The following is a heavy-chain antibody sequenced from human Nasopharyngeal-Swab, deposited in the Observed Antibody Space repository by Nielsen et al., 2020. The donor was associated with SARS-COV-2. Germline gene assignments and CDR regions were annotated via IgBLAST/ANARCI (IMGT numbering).Heavy chain of an antibody. D-gene: IGHD5-12*01. Sequence: SETLSLTCTVSGGSISSYYWSWIRQPPGKGLEWIGYIYYSGSTNYSPSLKSRVTISVDTSKNQFSLKLSSVTAADTAVYYCARQSGYDPPYFDYWGQGTLVTVSS. CDR2: IYYSGST. V-gene: IGHV4-59*08. CDR3: ARQSGYDPPYFDY. CDR1: GGSISSYY. J-gene: IGHJ4*02.